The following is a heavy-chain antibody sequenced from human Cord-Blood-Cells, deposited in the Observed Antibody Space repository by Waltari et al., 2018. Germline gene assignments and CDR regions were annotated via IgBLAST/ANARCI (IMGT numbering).Heavy chain of an antibody. Sequence: QVQLQESGPGLVKPSETLSLTCTVSGYSISSGYYWGWIRQPPGKGLGWIGSIYHSGSTYYNPSLKSRVTISVDTSKNQFSLKLSSVTAADTAVYYCASIAARDAFDIWGQGTMVTVSS. CDR1: GYSISSGYY. V-gene: IGHV4-38-2*02. CDR2: IYHSGST. J-gene: IGHJ3*02. D-gene: IGHD6-6*01. CDR3: ASIAARDAFDI.